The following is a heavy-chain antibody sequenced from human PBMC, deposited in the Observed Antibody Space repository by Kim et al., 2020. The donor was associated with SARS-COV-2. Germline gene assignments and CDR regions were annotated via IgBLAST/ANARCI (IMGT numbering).Heavy chain of an antibody. J-gene: IGHJ3*02. CDR1: GFTFSSYS. Sequence: GGSLRLSCAASGFTFSSYSMNWVRQAPGKGLEWVSSISSSSSYIYYADSVKGRFTISRDNAKNSLYLQMNSLRAEDTAVYYCARARRITMVLVDIWGQGTMVTVSS. CDR2: ISSSSSYI. CDR3: ARARRITMVLVDI. V-gene: IGHV3-21*01. D-gene: IGHD3-10*01.